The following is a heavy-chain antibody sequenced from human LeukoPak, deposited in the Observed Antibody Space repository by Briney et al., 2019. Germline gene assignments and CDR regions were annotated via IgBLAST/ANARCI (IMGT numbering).Heavy chain of an antibody. CDR1: GFTFSSYS. V-gene: IGHV3-21*01. D-gene: IGHD1-26*01. CDR2: ISSSSSYI. CDR3: ARAVGATEFDY. J-gene: IGHJ4*02. Sequence: GGSLRLSCAASGFTFSSYSLNWVRQAPGKGLEWVSSISSSSSYIYYADSVKGRFTISRDNAKNSLYLQMNSLRAEDTAVYYCARAVGATEFDYWGQGTLVTVSS.